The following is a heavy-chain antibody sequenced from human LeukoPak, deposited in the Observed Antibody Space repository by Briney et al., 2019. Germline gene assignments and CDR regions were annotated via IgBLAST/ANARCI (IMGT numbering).Heavy chain of an antibody. CDR2: MNPNSGNT. J-gene: IGHJ3*02. CDR1: GYTFTSYD. CDR3: ARADFWSGYDAFDI. D-gene: IGHD3-3*01. Sequence: ASVKVSCKASGYTFTSYDINWVRQATGQGLEWMGWMNPNSGNTGYAQKFQGRVTMTRNTSISTAYMELSSLRSEYTAVYYCARADFWSGYDAFDIWGQGTMVTVSS. V-gene: IGHV1-8*01.